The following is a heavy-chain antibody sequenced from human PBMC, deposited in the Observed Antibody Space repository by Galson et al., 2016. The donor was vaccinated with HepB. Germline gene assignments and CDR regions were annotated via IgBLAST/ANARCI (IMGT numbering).Heavy chain of an antibody. CDR3: ARPNSSGLSYYYYMDV. CDR2: IYYSGTT. CDR1: GGSISSGRYY. J-gene: IGHJ6*03. Sequence: LSLTCTVSGGSISSGRYYWGWIRQPPGKGLEWIGSIYYSGTTYYNPSLKSRVTISVDTSKNQFSLKLSSVTAADAAVYFCARPNSSGLSYYYYMDVWGKGTTVTVSS. V-gene: IGHV4-39*01. D-gene: IGHD6-25*01.